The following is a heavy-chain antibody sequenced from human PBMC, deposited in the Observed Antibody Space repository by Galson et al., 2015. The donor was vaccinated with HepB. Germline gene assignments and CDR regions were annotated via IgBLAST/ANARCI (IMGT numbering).Heavy chain of an antibody. J-gene: IGHJ5*02. CDR1: GDSIDSSPYY. Sequence: ETLSLTCTVSGDSIDSSPYYWVWIRQPPGKGLAWIGNIYYTGTTYYSPSLKSRVTMSIDTYKNQFSLRLTSGTAVYPAVYYCARDFGWGSRRFGPWGQGTLVTVSS. D-gene: IGHD7-27*01. CDR2: IYYTGTT. CDR3: ARDFGWGSRRFGP. V-gene: IGHV4-39*07.